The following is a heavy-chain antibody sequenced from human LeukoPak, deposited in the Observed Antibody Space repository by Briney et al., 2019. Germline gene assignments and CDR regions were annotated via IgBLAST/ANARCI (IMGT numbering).Heavy chain of an antibody. CDR1: GFTFSSYA. V-gene: IGHV3-23*01. D-gene: IGHD3-16*02. J-gene: IGHJ4*02. CDR3: AKIPMITFGGVIYYFDY. Sequence: PPGGSLRLSCAASGFTFSSYAMSWVRQAPGKGLEWVSAISGSGGSTYYADSMKGRSTISRDNSKNTLYLQMNSLRAEDTAVYYCAKIPMITFGGVIYYFDYWGQGTLVTVSS. CDR2: ISGSGGST.